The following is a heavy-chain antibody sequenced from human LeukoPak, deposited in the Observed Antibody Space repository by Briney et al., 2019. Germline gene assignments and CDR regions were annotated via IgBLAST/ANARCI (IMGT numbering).Heavy chain of an antibody. Sequence: GGSLRLSCAASGFTFSRNWMHWVRQAPGRGLVWVSRINQDGSVTNYADSVKGRFTISRDNGKNTLYLQMNSLRAEDTAVYYCASYLTSIPSGMDVWGQGTTVTVSS. CDR2: INQDGSVT. V-gene: IGHV3-74*01. CDR3: ASYLTSIPSGMDV. J-gene: IGHJ6*02. D-gene: IGHD2/OR15-2a*01. CDR1: GFTFSRNW.